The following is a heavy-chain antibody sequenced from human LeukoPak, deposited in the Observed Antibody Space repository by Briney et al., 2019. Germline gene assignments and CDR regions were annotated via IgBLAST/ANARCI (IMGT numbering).Heavy chain of an antibody. J-gene: IGHJ4*02. CDR2: ISSDGSDK. V-gene: IGHV3-30-3*01. Sequence: PGGSLRLSCAASGFTFSSYAMHWVRQAPGKGLDWVALISSDGSDKYYADSVKGRFTISRAKSKNTLYLQMDGLRAEDTAVYYCARDGSGYDPFDYWGQGTLVTVSS. CDR1: GFTFSSYA. D-gene: IGHD5-12*01. CDR3: ARDGSGYDPFDY.